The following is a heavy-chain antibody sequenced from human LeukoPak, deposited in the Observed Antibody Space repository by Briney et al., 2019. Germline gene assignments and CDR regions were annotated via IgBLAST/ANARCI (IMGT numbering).Heavy chain of an antibody. CDR1: GFTFSNYG. CDR2: IKQDGSEK. Sequence: GGSLRLSCAASGFTFSNYGMHWVRQAPGKGLEWVANIKQDGSEKYYVDSVKGRFTISRDNAKNSLYLQMNSLRAEDTAVYYCARRGSVVPAAIPLDYWGQGTLVTVSS. V-gene: IGHV3-7*01. J-gene: IGHJ4*02. D-gene: IGHD2-2*01. CDR3: ARRGSVVPAAIPLDY.